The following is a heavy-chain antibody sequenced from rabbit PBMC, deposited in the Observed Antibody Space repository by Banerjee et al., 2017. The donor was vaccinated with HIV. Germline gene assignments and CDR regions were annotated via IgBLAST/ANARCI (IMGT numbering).Heavy chain of an antibody. V-gene: IGHV1S45*01. D-gene: IGHD1-1*01. CDR2: IYGDKGRP. Sequence: QEQLEETGGGLVQPGGSLTLSCKASGFDLTTYYMNWVRQAPGKGLEWIGSIYGDKGRPYYASWVSGRFTISKTSSTTVTLQMTSLTAADTATYFCARLGGGSGGWEYNLWGPGTLVTVS. J-gene: IGHJ4*01. CDR3: ARLGGGSGGWEYNL. CDR1: GFDLTTYYM.